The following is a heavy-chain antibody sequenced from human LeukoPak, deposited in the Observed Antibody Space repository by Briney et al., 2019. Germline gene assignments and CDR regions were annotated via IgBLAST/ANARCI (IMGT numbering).Heavy chain of an antibody. D-gene: IGHD1-26*01. CDR1: GFTVSSNY. J-gene: IGHJ3*02. CDR3: TRIGDVVGTTPNYDAFDI. V-gene: IGHV3-53*01. CDR2: IYSGGST. Sequence: PGGSLRLSCAASGFTVSSNYMNWVRQAPGKGLEWVSVIYSGGSTYYSDSVKGRFTISRDNSKNTLYLQMNSLKTEDTAVYYCTRIGDVVGTTPNYDAFDIWGQGTMVTVSS.